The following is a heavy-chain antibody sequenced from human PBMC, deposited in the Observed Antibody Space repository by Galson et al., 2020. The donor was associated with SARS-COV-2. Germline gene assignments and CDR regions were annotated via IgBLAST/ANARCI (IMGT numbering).Heavy chain of an antibody. Sequence: SETLSLTCAVYGGSFSGYYWSWIRQPPGKGLEWIGEINHSGSTNYNPSLKSRVTISVDTSKNQFSLKLSSVTAADTAVYYCASGPGRFRVTHYYYYGMDVWGQGTTVTVSS. J-gene: IGHJ6*02. CDR2: INHSGST. D-gene: IGHD4-4*01. V-gene: IGHV4-34*01. CDR1: GGSFSGYY. CDR3: ASGPGRFRVTHYYYYGMDV.